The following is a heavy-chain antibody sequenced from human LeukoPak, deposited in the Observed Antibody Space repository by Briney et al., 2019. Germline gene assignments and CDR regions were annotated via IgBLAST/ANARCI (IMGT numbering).Heavy chain of an antibody. CDR3: ARERAHDWYFGL. V-gene: IGHV4-4*07. J-gene: IGHJ2*01. CDR2: IYNTGST. Sequence: PSETLSLTCTVSGDSITSHYWGWIRQPAGKGLEWIGHIYNTGSTNYNPSLNSRVTMSVDTSKNQFSLTLSSVTAADTAVYYCARERAHDWYFGLWGRGTLVAVSS. CDR1: GDSITSHY.